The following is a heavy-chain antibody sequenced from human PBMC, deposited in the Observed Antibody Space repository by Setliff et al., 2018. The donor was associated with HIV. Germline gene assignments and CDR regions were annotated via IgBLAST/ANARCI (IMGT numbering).Heavy chain of an antibody. Sequence: SETLSLTCAVYGGSFSGYYWSWIRQPPGKGLEWIGEINHSGSTNYNPSLKSRVTISVDTSKNQFSLKLSSVTAADTAVYYCAREATYYYDSSGYGDAFDIWGQGTMVTVS. CDR2: INHSGST. CDR3: AREATYYYDSSGYGDAFDI. CDR1: GGSFSGYY. J-gene: IGHJ3*02. D-gene: IGHD3-22*01. V-gene: IGHV4-34*01.